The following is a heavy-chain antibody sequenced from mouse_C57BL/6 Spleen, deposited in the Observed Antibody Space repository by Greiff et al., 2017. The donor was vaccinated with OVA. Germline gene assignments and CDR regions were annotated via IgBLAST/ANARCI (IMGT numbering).Heavy chain of an antibody. CDR1: GFTFSDYG. CDR2: ISNLAYSI. D-gene: IGHD1-1*01. J-gene: IGHJ1*03. CDR3: ARVYYGSDWYFDV. V-gene: IGHV5-15*01. Sequence: EVQLQESGGGLVQPGGSLKLSCAASGFTFSDYGMAWVRQAPRKGPEWVAFISNLAYSIYYADTVTGRFTISRENAKNTLYLEMSSLRSEDTAMYYCARVYYGSDWYFDVWGTGTTVTVSS.